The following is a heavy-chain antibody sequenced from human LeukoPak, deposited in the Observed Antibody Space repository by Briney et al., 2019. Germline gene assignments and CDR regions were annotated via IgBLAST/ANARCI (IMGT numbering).Heavy chain of an antibody. CDR2: IYPDDSDT. J-gene: IGHJ4*02. V-gene: IGHV5-51*01. CDR1: GYRFANYW. CDR3: AIAGDSTTRCYRCFTY. Sequence: GESLKISCKGSGYRFANYWIGWVRQMPGKGLEWMGIIYPDDSDTRYSPSFQGQVTISADRSISTAYLQWSSLRASDTAMYYCAIAGDSTTRCYRCFTYWGQGTMVTVSS. D-gene: IGHD2-2*02.